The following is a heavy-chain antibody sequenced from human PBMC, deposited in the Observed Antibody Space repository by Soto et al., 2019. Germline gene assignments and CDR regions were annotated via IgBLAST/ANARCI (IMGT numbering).Heavy chain of an antibody. V-gene: IGHV3-21*01. Sequence: PGGSLRLSCAASGFTFSSYSMNWVRQAPGKGLEWVSSVSSSSSYIYYADSVKGRFTISRDNAKNSLYLQMNSLRAEDTAVYYCARDSSVVVITELYNWFDPWGQGTLVTVSS. J-gene: IGHJ5*02. CDR3: ARDSSVVVITELYNWFDP. CDR1: GFTFSSYS. D-gene: IGHD3-22*01. CDR2: VSSSSSYI.